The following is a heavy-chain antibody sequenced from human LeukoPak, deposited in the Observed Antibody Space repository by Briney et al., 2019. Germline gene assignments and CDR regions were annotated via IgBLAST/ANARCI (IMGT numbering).Heavy chain of an antibody. CDR1: GFTFSSYG. Sequence: PGRSLRLSCAASGFTFSSYGMHWVRQAPGKGLEWVAFIRYDGSNKYYADSVKGRFTISRDNSKNTLYLQMNSLRAEDTAVYYSARVRIQLWFFDYWGQGTLVTVSS. CDR2: IRYDGSNK. D-gene: IGHD5-18*01. V-gene: IGHV3-30*02. CDR3: ARVRIQLWFFDY. J-gene: IGHJ4*02.